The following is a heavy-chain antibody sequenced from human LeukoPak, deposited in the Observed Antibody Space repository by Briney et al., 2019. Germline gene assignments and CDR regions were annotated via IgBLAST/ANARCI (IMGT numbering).Heavy chain of an antibody. CDR3: AKDNIDILVVPDAYFDY. D-gene: IGHD2-2*01. Sequence: GGSLRLSCAASGFTFDNYGMSWVRQAPGKGLEWVSSISGSGGSTYYADYVKGRITISRDNSKNTLYLQMNSLRAHDTAVYYCAKDNIDILVVPDAYFDYWGQGTLVTVSS. CDR1: GFTFDNYG. CDR2: ISGSGGST. J-gene: IGHJ4*02. V-gene: IGHV3-23*01.